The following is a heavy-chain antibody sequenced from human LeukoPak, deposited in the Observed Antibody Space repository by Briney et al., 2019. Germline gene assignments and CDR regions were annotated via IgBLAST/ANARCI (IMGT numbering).Heavy chain of an antibody. CDR2: IKQDGSEK. J-gene: IGHJ4*02. V-gene: IGHV3-7*01. CDR3: STSSGSL. CDR1: GFTLSTYW. D-gene: IGHD6-19*01. Sequence: PGGSLRLSCSASGFTLSTYWMSWVRQAPGKGLEWVANIKQDGSEKYYVDSVKGRFTISRDNAKNSLYLQMNSLRDEDTAVYYRSTSSGSLWGQGTLVTVSS.